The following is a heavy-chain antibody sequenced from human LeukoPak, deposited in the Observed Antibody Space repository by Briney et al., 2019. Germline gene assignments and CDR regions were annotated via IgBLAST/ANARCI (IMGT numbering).Heavy chain of an antibody. J-gene: IGHJ4*02. V-gene: IGHV3-11*06. CDR3: ARSGYSGYDPDY. D-gene: IGHD5-12*01. CDR2: ISPGSDYT. CDR1: GFTVSSSY. Sequence: PGGSLRLSCAASGFTVSSSYMNWIRQAPGKGLEWGSYISPGSDYTNYADSVKGRFTISRDNAKNSLYLQMNSLRAEDTAVYFCARSGYSGYDPDYWGQGTLVTVSS.